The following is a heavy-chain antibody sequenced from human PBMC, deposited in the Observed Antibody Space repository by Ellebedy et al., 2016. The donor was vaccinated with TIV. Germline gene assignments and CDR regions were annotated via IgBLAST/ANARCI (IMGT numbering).Heavy chain of an antibody. J-gene: IGHJ3*01. V-gene: IGHV2-5*02. CDR2: LYWDGDK. Sequence: SGPTLVKPTETLTLTCSFSGFSLSTSGVGVGWIRQPPGKALEWPGLLYWDGDKRYNPSLTDRLAITKDTSKNEVVLRITVVDPVDTATYYCARSAYYYNTGSGAFDVWGQGTMVIVSS. CDR3: ARSAYYYNTGSGAFDV. D-gene: IGHD3-10*01. CDR1: GFSLSTSGVG.